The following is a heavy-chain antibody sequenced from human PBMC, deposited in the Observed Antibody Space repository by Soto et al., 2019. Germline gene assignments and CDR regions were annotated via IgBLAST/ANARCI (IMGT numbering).Heavy chain of an antibody. CDR2: ISWNSGSI. CDR1: GFTFDDYA. Sequence: PGGSLRLSCAASGFTFDDYAMHWVRQAPGKGLEWVSGISWNSGSIGYADSVKGRFTISRDNAKNSLYLQMNSLRAEDTALYYCAKDKGPIAARRGDYYYYMDVWGKGTTVTVSS. V-gene: IGHV3-9*01. J-gene: IGHJ6*03. D-gene: IGHD6-6*01. CDR3: AKDKGPIAARRGDYYYYMDV.